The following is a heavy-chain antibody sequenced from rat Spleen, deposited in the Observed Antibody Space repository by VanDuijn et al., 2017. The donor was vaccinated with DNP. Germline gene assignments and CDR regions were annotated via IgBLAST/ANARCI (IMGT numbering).Heavy chain of an antibody. CDR3: ARWSRYFDY. J-gene: IGHJ2*01. Sequence: EVQLQESGPGLVKPSQSLSLTCSVTGYSITSHYWGWIRKFPGNKMEYIGHISYSGTTNYNPSLKSRFSITRDTSKNQFFLQLNSVTTEDTATYYCARWSRYFDYWGQGVMVTVSS. CDR2: ISYSGTT. V-gene: IGHV3-1*01. CDR1: GYSITSHY.